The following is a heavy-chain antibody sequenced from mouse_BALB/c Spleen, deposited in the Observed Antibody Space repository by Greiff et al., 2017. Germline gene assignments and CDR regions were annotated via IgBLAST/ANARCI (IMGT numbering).Heavy chain of an antibody. V-gene: IGHV5-12-2*01. Sequence: DVKLVESGGGLVQPGGSLKLSCAASGFTFSSYTMSWVRQTPEKRLEWVAYISNGGGSTYYPDTVKGRFTISRDNAKNTLYLQMSSLKSEDTAMYYCARHYYGSSYFDVWGAGTTVTVSS. CDR3: ARHYYGSSYFDV. D-gene: IGHD1-1*01. CDR2: ISNGGGST. CDR1: GFTFSSYT. J-gene: IGHJ1*01.